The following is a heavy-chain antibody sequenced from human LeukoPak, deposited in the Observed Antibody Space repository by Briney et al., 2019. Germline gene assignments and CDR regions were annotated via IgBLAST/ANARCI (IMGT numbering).Heavy chain of an antibody. Sequence: KSGGSLRLSCAVSGLTFNNYAMSWVRQAPGKGLEWVGRIKSKTDGGTTDYAAPVKGRFTISRDNAKNSLYLQMNSLRAEDTAVYYCARDLSRFLPGYFDYWGQGTLVTVSS. CDR2: IKSKTDGGTT. J-gene: IGHJ4*02. D-gene: IGHD3-3*01. CDR3: ARDLSRFLPGYFDY. V-gene: IGHV3-15*01. CDR1: GLTFNNYA.